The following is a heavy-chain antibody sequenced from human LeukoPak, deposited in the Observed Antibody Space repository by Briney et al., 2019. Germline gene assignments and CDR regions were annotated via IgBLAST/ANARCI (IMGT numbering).Heavy chain of an antibody. CDR1: GGSISSYY. V-gene: IGHV4-59*01. J-gene: IGHJ5*02. D-gene: IGHD6-19*01. Sequence: SETLSLTCTVSGGSISSYYWSWIRQPPGKGLEWIGYIYYSGSTNYNPSLKSRVTISVDTSKNQFSLKLSSVTAADTAMYYCARSAVAGTPSWFDPWGQGTLVTVSS. CDR2: IYYSGST. CDR3: ARSAVAGTPSWFDP.